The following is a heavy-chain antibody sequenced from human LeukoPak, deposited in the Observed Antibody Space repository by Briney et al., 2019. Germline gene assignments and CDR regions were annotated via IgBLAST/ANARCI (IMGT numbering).Heavy chain of an antibody. CDR3: ARRYSSSSYHLDY. J-gene: IGHJ4*02. V-gene: IGHV3-48*01. D-gene: IGHD6-6*01. CDR2: ISTSSATI. CDR1: GFTVSSNY. Sequence: PGGSLRLSCAASGFTVSSNYMSWVRQAPGQGLEWVSYISTSSATIYYADSVKGRFTISRDNAKNSLYLQMYSLGAEDTAVYYCARRYSSSSYHLDYWGQGTLVTVSS.